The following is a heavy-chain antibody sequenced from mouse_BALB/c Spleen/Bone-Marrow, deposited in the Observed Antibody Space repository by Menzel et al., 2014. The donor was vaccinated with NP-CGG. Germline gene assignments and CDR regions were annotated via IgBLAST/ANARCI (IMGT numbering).Heavy chain of an antibody. CDR2: ISNLAYSI. CDR1: GFTFSDYG. Sequence: DVMLVESGGGLVQPGGSRKLSCAASGFTFSDYGMAWVRQALGKGPEWVAFISNLAYSIYYADSVTGRFTISRENAKNTLYLEMSSLRSVDTAMYYCARGGIYYGNYLANWGQGTLVTVSA. V-gene: IGHV5-15*02. D-gene: IGHD2-1*01. CDR3: ARGGIYYGNYLAN. J-gene: IGHJ3*01.